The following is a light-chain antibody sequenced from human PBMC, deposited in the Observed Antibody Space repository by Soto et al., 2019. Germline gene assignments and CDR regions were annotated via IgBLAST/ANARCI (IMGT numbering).Light chain of an antibody. J-gene: IGLJ3*02. Sequence: QSALTQPPSASGSPGQSVTISCTGTSSDVGAYNYVSWYQQHAGKAPKLVIYEVTKRPSGVPDRFSGSKSANTASLTVSGLQAEDEAEYYCSSFAPSNTGVFGGGTKVTVL. CDR3: SSFAPSNTGV. CDR1: SSDVGAYNY. CDR2: EVT. V-gene: IGLV2-8*01.